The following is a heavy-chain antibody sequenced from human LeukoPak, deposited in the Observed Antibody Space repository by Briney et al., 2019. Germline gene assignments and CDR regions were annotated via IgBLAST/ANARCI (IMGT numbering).Heavy chain of an antibody. D-gene: IGHD2-2*01. CDR3: ARANIVVVPAAPSYFDY. J-gene: IGHJ4*02. CDR1: GGSIISSSYY. Sequence: PSGTLSLPCTVSGGSIISSSYYWSWIRQPLGQGLWWIGYIFYSGTTNYNPSLQSRVTISLDTSKNQFSLKLSSVTAADTAVYYCARANIVVVPAAPSYFDYWGQGTLVTVSS. V-gene: IGHV4-61*01. CDR2: IFYSGTT.